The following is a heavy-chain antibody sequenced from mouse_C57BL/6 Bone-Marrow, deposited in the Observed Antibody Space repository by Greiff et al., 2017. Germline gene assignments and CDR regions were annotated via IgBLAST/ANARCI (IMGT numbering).Heavy chain of an antibody. Sequence: QVQLQQSGPELVRPGASVTLSCQASGYNFPDYDMHWVKQTPVHGLEWIGAIDPETGGTAYNQKFKGTAILTADKSSSTAYMELRSLTADDSSVYYCTRCYDYDDGGQGTLVTVSA. CDR1: GYNFPDYD. V-gene: IGHV1-15*01. J-gene: IGHJ3*01. CDR3: TRCYDYDD. CDR2: IDPETGGT. D-gene: IGHD2-4*01.